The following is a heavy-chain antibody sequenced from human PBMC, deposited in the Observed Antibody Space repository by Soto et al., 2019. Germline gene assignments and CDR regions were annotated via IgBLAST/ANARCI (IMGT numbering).Heavy chain of an antibody. CDR3: ARDQALAPTVWGY. J-gene: IGHJ4*02. CDR1: GESIGSGGHY. CDR2: IYYSGST. V-gene: IGHV4-31*03. Sequence: QVQLQESGPGLVRPSETLSLTCSVSGESIGSGGHYWNWIRQRPEKGLEWIGYIYYSGSTHYNPSLRSRLTISLDTSKNQFFLRLVSVTAADTXLXXXARDQALAPTVWGYWGQGIQVTVSS. D-gene: IGHD7-27*01.